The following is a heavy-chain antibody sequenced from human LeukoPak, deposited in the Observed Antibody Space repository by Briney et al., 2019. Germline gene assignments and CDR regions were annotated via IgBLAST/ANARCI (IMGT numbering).Heavy chain of an antibody. D-gene: IGHD5-18*01. V-gene: IGHV3-23*01. CDR2: ISGSGGST. Sequence: SGGSLRLSCAASGFTFSSYAMSWVRQAPGKGLEWVSAISGSGGSTYYADSVKGRFTISRDNSKNTLYLQMNSLRAEDTAVYYCAKVYREWIHWDYFDYWGQGTLVTVSS. CDR1: GFTFSSYA. J-gene: IGHJ4*02. CDR3: AKVYREWIHWDYFDY.